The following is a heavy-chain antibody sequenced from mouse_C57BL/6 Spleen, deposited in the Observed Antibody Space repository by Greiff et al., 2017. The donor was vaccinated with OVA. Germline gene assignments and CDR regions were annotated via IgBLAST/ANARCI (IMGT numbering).Heavy chain of an antibody. CDR3: ARGPGGAYYDYDRGGFDY. CDR2: ISDGGSYT. V-gene: IGHV5-4*03. Sequence: EVKLVESGGGLVKPGGSLKLSCAASGFTFSSYAMSWVRQTPEKRLEWVATISDGGSYTYYPDNVKGRFTISRDNAKNNLYLQMSHLKSEDTARYYCARGPGGAYYDYDRGGFDYWGQGTTLTVSS. D-gene: IGHD2-4*01. CDR1: GFTFSSYA. J-gene: IGHJ2*01.